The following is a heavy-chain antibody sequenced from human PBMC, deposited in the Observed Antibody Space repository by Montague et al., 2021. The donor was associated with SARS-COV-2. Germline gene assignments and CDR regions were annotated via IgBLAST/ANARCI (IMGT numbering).Heavy chain of an antibody. CDR2: IYYSGST. J-gene: IGHJ4*02. CDR1: GGSISSSSNY. Sequence: SETLSLTCSVSGGSISSSSNYWGWIRQPPGKGLEWIGNIYYSGSTHYKSSLKSQVTISVDTSKNQFSLKLSSVTAADTAVYYCARRGWFGELLWGQGTLVTVSS. D-gene: IGHD3-10*01. V-gene: IGHV4-39*01. CDR3: ARRGWFGELL.